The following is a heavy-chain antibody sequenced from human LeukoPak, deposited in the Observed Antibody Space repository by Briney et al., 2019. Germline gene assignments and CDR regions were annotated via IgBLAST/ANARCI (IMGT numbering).Heavy chain of an antibody. CDR2: IIPLFGIA. V-gene: IGHV1-69*04. Sequence: SLKVSCKASGGTFSSYAISWVRQAPGQGLEWMGRIIPLFGIANYAQKFHGRATITADKSTSTAYMELSSLRSEDTAVYYCARADYDILGGRQGYSYGMDVWGQGTTVILSS. J-gene: IGHJ6*02. D-gene: IGHD3-9*01. CDR1: GGTFSSYA. CDR3: ARADYDILGGRQGYSYGMDV.